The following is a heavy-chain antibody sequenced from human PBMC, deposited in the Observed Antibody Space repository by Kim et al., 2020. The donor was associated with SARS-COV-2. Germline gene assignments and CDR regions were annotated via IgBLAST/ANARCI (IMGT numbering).Heavy chain of an antibody. CDR1: GYSFTSYW. Sequence: GESLKISCKGSGYSFTSYWIGWVRQMPGKGLEWMGIIYPGDSDTRYSPSFQGQVTISADKSISTAYLQWSSLKASDTAMYYCARRQTRGRIAADDAFDIWGQGTMVTVSS. CDR3: ARRQTRGRIAADDAFDI. CDR2: IYPGDSDT. J-gene: IGHJ3*02. D-gene: IGHD6-13*01. V-gene: IGHV5-51*01.